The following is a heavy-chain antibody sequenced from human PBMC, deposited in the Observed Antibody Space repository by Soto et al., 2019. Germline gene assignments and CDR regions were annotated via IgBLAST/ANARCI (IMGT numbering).Heavy chain of an antibody. V-gene: IGHV3-30-3*01. CDR2: ISYDGSNK. CDR1: GFTFSSYA. Sequence: QVQLVESGGGVVQPGRSLRLSCAASGFTFSSYAMHWVRQAPGKGLEWVAVISYDGSNKYYADSVKGRFTISRDNSKNTLYLQMNSLRAEDTAVYYCAGEEVAVAGEVDYWGQGTLVTVSS. J-gene: IGHJ4*02. D-gene: IGHD6-19*01. CDR3: AGEEVAVAGEVDY.